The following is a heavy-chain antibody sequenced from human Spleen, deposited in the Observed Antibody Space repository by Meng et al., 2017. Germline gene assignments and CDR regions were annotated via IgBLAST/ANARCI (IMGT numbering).Heavy chain of an antibody. CDR3: AREPKTTVTPFDY. D-gene: IGHD4-17*01. CDR1: GFTFSSYT. CDR2: ISSSSSYI. Sequence: GESLKISCAASGFTFSSYTINWVRQAPGKGLEWVSSISSSSSYIYYADSVKGRFTISRDNAKNSLYLQMNSLRAEVTAVYYCAREPKTTVTPFDYWGQGTLVTVSS. J-gene: IGHJ4*02. V-gene: IGHV3-21*01.